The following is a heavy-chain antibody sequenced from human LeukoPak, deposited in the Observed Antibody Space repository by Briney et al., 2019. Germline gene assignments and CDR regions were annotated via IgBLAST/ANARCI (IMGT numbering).Heavy chain of an antibody. CDR2: IMPTFDTA. D-gene: IGHD3-22*01. CDR3: ATFYSSGYYYVY. V-gene: IGHV1-69*05. CDR1: GGSFSSYG. Sequence: GASVKVSCKASGGSFSSYGFSWVRQAPGQGLEWMGGIMPTFDTANYAQKFQGRVTITTDESTSTSYMELRSLRSEDTAVYYCATFYSSGYYYVYWGQGTLVTVSS. J-gene: IGHJ4*02.